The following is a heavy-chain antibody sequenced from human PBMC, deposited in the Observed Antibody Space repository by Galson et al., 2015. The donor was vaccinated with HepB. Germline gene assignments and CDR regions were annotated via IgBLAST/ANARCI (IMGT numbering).Heavy chain of an antibody. J-gene: IGHJ4*02. D-gene: IGHD3-3*01. Sequence: SLRLYCAASGLTFSSYAMSRVRQAPGKGLEWVSAISGSGGSTYYADSVKGRFTISRDNSKNTLYLQMNSLRAEDTAVYYCAKDLLGGDFWSGYSSPGYFDYWGQGTLVTVSS. V-gene: IGHV3-23*01. CDR3: AKDLLGGDFWSGYSSPGYFDY. CDR2: ISGSGGST. CDR1: GLTFSSYA.